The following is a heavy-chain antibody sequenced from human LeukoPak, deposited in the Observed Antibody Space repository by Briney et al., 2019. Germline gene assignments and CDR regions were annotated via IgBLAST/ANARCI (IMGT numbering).Heavy chain of an antibody. CDR3: AKKSAIFGVVLIEGFDY. D-gene: IGHD3-3*01. Sequence: GGSLRLFCAASGFTFSSYAMSGVRRAPGKGLEWVSDISGSGGSTYYADSVKGRFTISRDNSKNTLYLQMNSLRAEDAAVYYCAKKSAIFGVVLIEGFDYWGQGTLVTVSS. V-gene: IGHV3-23*01. J-gene: IGHJ4*02. CDR1: GFTFSSYA. CDR2: ISGSGGST.